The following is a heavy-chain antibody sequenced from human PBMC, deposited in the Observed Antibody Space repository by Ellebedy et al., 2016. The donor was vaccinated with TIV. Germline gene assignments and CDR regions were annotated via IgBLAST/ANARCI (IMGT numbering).Heavy chain of an antibody. Sequence: GESLKISCAASGLTVSSNYMTWVRQAPGKGLEWVSVIYRSGTTYYADSVKGRFTISRDNSKNTLYLQMNSLRAEDTAIYYCARAYDYGDPYYFDYWGQGTLVTDSS. CDR3: ARAYDYGDPYYFDY. CDR1: GLTVSSNY. CDR2: IYRSGTT. V-gene: IGHV3-53*01. D-gene: IGHD4-17*01. J-gene: IGHJ4*02.